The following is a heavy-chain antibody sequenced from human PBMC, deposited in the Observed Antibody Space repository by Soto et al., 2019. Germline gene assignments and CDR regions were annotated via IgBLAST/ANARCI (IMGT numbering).Heavy chain of an antibody. CDR2: IHYRGDT. CDR1: GASLITNHHN. V-gene: IGHV4-39*01. CDR3: ARLPTGYPNWFDP. Sequence: PSETLSLSCTFSGASLITNHHNWAWVRQPPGKGLEWMGNIHYRGDTYFNPSLGSRLSMSVDTSKNQFSLKLTSVTAADTAVYYCARLPTGYPNWFDPWGQGTLVTVSS. D-gene: IGHD3-9*01. J-gene: IGHJ5*02.